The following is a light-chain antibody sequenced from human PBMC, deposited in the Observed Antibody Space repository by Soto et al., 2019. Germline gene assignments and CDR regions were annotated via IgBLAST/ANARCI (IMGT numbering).Light chain of an antibody. J-gene: IGKJ5*01. CDR2: AAS. CDR1: QGISNF. Sequence: DIQMTQSPSSLSASVGDRVTITCRASQGISNFSAWYQQKPGKVPKLLISAASTLQSGVPSRFSGSGSGTDFTLTITSLQPEDVATYFCQKYSSVITLGQGTRLQ. CDR3: QKYSSVIT. V-gene: IGKV1-27*01.